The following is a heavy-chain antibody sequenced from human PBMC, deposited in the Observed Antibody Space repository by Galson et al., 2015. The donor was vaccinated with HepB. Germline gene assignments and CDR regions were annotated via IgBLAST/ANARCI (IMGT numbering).Heavy chain of an antibody. CDR1: GFTFSSYS. Sequence: SLRLSCAASGFTFSSYSMNWVRQAPGKGLEWVSYISSSSSTIYYADSVKGRFTISRDNAKNSLYLRMNSLRAEDTAVYYCARVRWGGSMGISDYWGQGTLVTVSS. CDR3: ARVRWGGSMGISDY. V-gene: IGHV3-48*01. J-gene: IGHJ4*02. CDR2: ISSSSSTI. D-gene: IGHD3-16*01.